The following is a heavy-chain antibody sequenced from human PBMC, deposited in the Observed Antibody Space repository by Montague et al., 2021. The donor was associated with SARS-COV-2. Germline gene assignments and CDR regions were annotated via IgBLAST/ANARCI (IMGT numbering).Heavy chain of an antibody. Sequence: SLRLSCAASRSTFSSDVMSWFRQAPGKGPEWVSAISNSGVFYADSVKGRLTISRDISKKEVYLQMNSLRAEDTAVYYCVKDLHESTSYYLGSDSWGLGTLVTVSS. CDR2: ISNSGV. CDR3: VKDLHESTSYYLGSDS. V-gene: IGHV3-23*01. J-gene: IGHJ4*02. CDR1: RSTFSSDV. D-gene: IGHD3-22*01.